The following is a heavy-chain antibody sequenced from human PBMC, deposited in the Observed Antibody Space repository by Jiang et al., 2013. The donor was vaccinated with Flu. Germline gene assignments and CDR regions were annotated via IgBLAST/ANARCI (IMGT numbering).Heavy chain of an antibody. CDR2: ISYSGTT. V-gene: IGHV4-59*11. D-gene: IGHD3-22*01. J-gene: IGHJ2*01. CDR1: GGSINSPY. CDR3: ARGYYDSSGYSNPFDL. Sequence: LLKPSETLSLTCTVSGGSINSPYWSWIRQPPGKGLEWIGYISYSGTTNYNPSLKSRVTISIDTSKNQFSLRLTSVTTADTAFYYCARGYYDSSGYSNPFDLWG.